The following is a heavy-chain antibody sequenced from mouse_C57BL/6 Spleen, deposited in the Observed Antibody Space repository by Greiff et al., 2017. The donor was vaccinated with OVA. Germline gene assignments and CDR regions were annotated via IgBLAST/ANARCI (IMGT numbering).Heavy chain of an antibody. CDR3: VRDYYGSSLDY. V-gene: IGHV10-3*01. D-gene: IGHD1-1*01. CDR1: GFTFNTYA. CDR2: IRSKSSNYAT. J-gene: IGHJ2*01. Sequence: EVQLVESGGGLVQPKGSLKLSCAASGFTFNTYAMHWVRQAPGKGLEWAARIRSKSSNYATYYADSVKDRFTISRDDSQSMLYLQMNNLKTEDTAMYYCVRDYYGSSLDYWGQGTTLTVSS.